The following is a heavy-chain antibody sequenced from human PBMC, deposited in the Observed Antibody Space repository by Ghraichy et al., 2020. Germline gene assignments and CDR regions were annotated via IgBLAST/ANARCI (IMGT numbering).Heavy chain of an antibody. V-gene: IGHV3-23*01. D-gene: IGHD2-15*01. Sequence: GESLNISCAASGFTFSNYAMSWVRQAPGKGLEWVSSLSSSGLDNFYADSVRGRFTISRDNSKNALYLQMSSLRAEDTAVYFCANMWHFLDKDILDIWGQGTLVTVSS. J-gene: IGHJ3*02. CDR2: LSSSGLDN. CDR1: GFTFSNYA. CDR3: ANMWHFLDKDILDI.